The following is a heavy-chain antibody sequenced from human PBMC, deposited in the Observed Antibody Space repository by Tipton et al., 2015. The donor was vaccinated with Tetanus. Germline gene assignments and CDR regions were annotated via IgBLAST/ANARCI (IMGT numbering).Heavy chain of an antibody. Sequence: TLSLTCTVSGGSISSYYWSWIRQPPGKGLEWIGYIYYSGSTKYNPSLKSRVTISVDTSKNQFSLKLSSVTAADTAVYYCACNGPLLNWFDPWGQGTLVTVSS. CDR1: GGSISSYY. CDR3: ACNGPLLNWFDP. CDR2: IYYSGST. J-gene: IGHJ5*02. D-gene: IGHD2/OR15-2a*01. V-gene: IGHV4-59*07.